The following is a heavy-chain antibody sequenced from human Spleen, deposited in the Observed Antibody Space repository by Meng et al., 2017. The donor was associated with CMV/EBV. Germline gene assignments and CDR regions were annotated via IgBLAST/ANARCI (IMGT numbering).Heavy chain of an antibody. CDR3: ARDYDRGFFDP. CDR1: GGTFSSYA. CDR2: IITIVGIT. D-gene: IGHD3-16*01. V-gene: IGHV1-69*10. Sequence: SCKASGGTFSSYAISWVRQAPGQGLEWMGGIITIVGITNYAQNFQGRVTITADKSTSTTYMELSSLRSQDTAVYYCARDYDRGFFDPWGQGTLVTVS. J-gene: IGHJ5*02.